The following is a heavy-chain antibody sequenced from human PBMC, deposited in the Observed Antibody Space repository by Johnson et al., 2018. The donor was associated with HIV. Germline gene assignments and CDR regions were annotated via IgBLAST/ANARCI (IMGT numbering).Heavy chain of an antibody. J-gene: IGHJ3*02. CDR2: VSYDSSNK. CDR3: ARNGLIPAAKGVAFDI. D-gene: IGHD2-2*01. Sequence: VQLVESGGGVVRPGGSLRLSCTSALSFSGYAMHWVRQAPGKGLEWVAVVSYDSSNKYYADSVKGRFTISRDNSKNTVFLQMNSLRAEDTAVYYCARNGLIPAAKGVAFDIWGHGTTVTVSS. V-gene: IGHV3-30*04. CDR1: ALSFSGYA.